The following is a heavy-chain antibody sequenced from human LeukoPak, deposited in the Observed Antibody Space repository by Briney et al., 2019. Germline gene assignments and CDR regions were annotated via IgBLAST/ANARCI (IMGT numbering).Heavy chain of an antibody. D-gene: IGHD3-9*01. Sequence: PGGSLRLSCAASGFTVSSNYMSWVRQAPGKGLEWVSVIYSGGSTYYADSVKGRFTISRDNSKNTLYLQMNSLRAEDTAVYYCARDRILTGYSYWGQGTLVTVSS. CDR2: IYSGGST. J-gene: IGHJ4*02. CDR1: GFTVSSNY. V-gene: IGHV3-53*01. CDR3: ARDRILTGYSY.